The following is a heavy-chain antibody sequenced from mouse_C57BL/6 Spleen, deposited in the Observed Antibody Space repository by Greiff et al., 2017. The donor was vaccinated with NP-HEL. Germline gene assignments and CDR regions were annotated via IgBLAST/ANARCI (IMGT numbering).Heavy chain of an antibody. Sequence: VQLQQSGPELVKPGASVKISCKASGYTFTDYYMNWVKQSHGKSLEWIGDINPNNGGTSYNQKFKGKATLTVDKSSSTAYMELRSLTSEDSAVYYCASYDYDVGYYAMDYWGQGTSVTVSS. CDR1: GYTFTDYY. J-gene: IGHJ4*01. CDR3: ASYDYDVGYYAMDY. CDR2: INPNNGGT. V-gene: IGHV1-26*01. D-gene: IGHD2-4*01.